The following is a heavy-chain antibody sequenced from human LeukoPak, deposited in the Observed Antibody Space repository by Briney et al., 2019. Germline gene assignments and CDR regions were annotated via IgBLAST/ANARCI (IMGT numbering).Heavy chain of an antibody. CDR3: ARHDSFIPY. Sequence: KSGGSLRLSCAASGFTFSDYYMSWLRQAPGKGLEWLSYNSSSGSGIFYADSVKGRFTMSRDNAKNSLYLQMNSLRAEDTAVYFCARHDSFIPYWGQGTLVTVTS. CDR1: GFTFSDYY. D-gene: IGHD3-16*02. V-gene: IGHV3-11*04. CDR2: NSSSGSGI. J-gene: IGHJ4*02.